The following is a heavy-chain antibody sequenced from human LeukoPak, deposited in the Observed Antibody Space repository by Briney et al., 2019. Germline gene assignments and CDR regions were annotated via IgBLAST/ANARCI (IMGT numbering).Heavy chain of an antibody. CDR3: ARGCTRSYAGLYYYYYGMDV. CDR1: GGSFSGYY. CDR2: INHSGST. D-gene: IGHD2-2*01. J-gene: IGHJ6*02. V-gene: IGHV4-34*01. Sequence: SETLSLTCAVYGGSFSGYYWSWIRQPPGKGLEWIGEINHSGSTNYNPSLKSRVTISVDTSKNQFSLKLSSVTAADTAVYYCARGCTRSYAGLYYYYYGMDVWGQGTTVTVSS.